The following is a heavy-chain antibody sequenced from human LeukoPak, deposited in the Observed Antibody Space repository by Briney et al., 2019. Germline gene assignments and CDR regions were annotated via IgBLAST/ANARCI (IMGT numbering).Heavy chain of an antibody. V-gene: IGHV1-69*04. Sequence: SVKVSCKASGGTFSSYAISWVRQAPGQGLEWMGRIIPIFGIANYAQKFQGRVTITADKSTSTAYMELSSLRSEDTAAYYCAREGEYGDYVFDYWGQGTLVTVSP. CDR2: IIPIFGIA. CDR1: GGTFSSYA. CDR3: AREGEYGDYVFDY. D-gene: IGHD4-17*01. J-gene: IGHJ4*02.